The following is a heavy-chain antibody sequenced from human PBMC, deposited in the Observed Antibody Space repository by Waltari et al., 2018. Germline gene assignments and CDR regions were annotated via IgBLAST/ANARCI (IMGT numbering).Heavy chain of an antibody. J-gene: IGHJ4*02. D-gene: IGHD4-17*01. CDR3: ARGLTTVTAKDYFDY. CDR1: VFTFSGYW. CDR2: IKQDGSEK. V-gene: IGHV3-7*01. Sequence: EVQLVESGGGLVQPGGSLRLSCAASVFTFSGYWLNWVRQAPGKGLEWVANIKQDGSEKNYVDSVEGRITISRDNAKNSLYLQMNSLRAEDTAVYYCARGLTTVTAKDYFDYWGQGALVTVSS.